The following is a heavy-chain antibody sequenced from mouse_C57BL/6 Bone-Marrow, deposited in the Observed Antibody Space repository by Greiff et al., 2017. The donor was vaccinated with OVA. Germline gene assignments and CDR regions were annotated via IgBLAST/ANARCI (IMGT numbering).Heavy chain of an antibody. CDR3: ARDDGYYPYFDY. CDR1: GYTFTSYW. D-gene: IGHD2-3*01. J-gene: IGHJ2*01. Sequence: QVQLKQPGAELVKPGASVKMSCKASGYTFTSYWITWVKQRPGQGLEWIGDIYPGSGSTNYNEKFKSKATLTVDTSSSTAYMQLSSLTSEDSAVYYCARDDGYYPYFDYWGQGTTLTVSS. V-gene: IGHV1-55*01. CDR2: IYPGSGST.